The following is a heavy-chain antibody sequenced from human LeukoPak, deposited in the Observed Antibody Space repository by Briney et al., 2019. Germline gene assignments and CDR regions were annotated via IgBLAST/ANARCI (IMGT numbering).Heavy chain of an antibody. V-gene: IGHV3-23*01. J-gene: IGHJ4*02. Sequence: GGSLRLSCAASGFTFSSYAMSWVRQAPGKGLEWVSVISDSGSSTNYADSVKGRFTVSRDNSKNTLYLQMNSLRAEDTAVYFCAKVGARWLHDYWGQGTLVTVSS. CDR2: ISDSGSST. CDR1: GFTFSSYA. D-gene: IGHD5-24*01. CDR3: AKVGARWLHDY.